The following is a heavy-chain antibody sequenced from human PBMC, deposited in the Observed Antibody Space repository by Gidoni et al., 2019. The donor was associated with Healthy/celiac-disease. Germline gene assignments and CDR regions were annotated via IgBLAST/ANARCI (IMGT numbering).Heavy chain of an antibody. V-gene: IGHV1-2*04. CDR1: GYTFTGSY. Sequence: QVQLVQSGAEVKKPGASVKVSCKASGYTFTGSYMHWVRQAPGQGLEWMGWINPNSGGTNYAQKFQGWVTMTRDTSISTAYMELSRLRSDDTAVYYCARGGSLIIVGATHDAFDIWGQGTMVTVSS. J-gene: IGHJ3*02. D-gene: IGHD1-26*01. CDR2: INPNSGGT. CDR3: ARGGSLIIVGATHDAFDI.